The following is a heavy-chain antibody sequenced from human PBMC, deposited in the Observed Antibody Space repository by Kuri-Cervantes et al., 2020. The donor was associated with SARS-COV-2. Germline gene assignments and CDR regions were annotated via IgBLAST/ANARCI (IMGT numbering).Heavy chain of an antibody. CDR1: GFTFSDYY. CDR3: ARDLLNYYDSSGYGY. CDR2: ISSSGSTI. J-gene: IGHJ4*02. D-gene: IGHD3-22*01. Sequence: GESLKISCAASGFTFSDYYMSWIRQAPGRGLEWVSYISSSGSTIYYADSVKGRFTVSRDNAKNSLYLQMNSLRAEDTAVYYCARDLLNYYDSSGYGYWGQGALVTVSS. V-gene: IGHV3-11*01.